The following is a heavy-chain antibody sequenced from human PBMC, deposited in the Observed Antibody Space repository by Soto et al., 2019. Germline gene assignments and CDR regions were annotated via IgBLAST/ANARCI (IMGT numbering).Heavy chain of an antibody. CDR3: ARVGERWQYFDWFYYFDS. D-gene: IGHD3-9*01. J-gene: IGHJ4*02. CDR2: VYYSGSS. CDR1: GGSIGGLY. Sequence: SAPLSISSTVSGGSIGGLYWRWIRQPPGKGLEWIVYVYYSGSSTSNPSLKSRVTMSADTSKNQLSLKVRSVTAADTAVYYCARVGERWQYFDWFYYFDSWGQGALVTVS. V-gene: IGHV4-59*11.